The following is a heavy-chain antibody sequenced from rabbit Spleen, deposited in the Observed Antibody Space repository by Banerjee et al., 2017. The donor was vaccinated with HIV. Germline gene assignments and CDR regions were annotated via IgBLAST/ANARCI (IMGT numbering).Heavy chain of an antibody. J-gene: IGHJ6*01. CDR1: GFSFSSSDY. V-gene: IGHV1S40*01. CDR3: ARDTGSSFSSYGMDL. Sequence: QSLEESGGDLVKPGGTLTLTCTASGFSFSSSDYMCWVRQAPGKGLEWISCIAGGSSGFTYSATWAKGRFTISKASSTTVTLQMTSLTVADTATYFCARDTGSSFSSYGMDLWGPGTLSPS. D-gene: IGHD8-1*01. CDR2: IAGGSSGFT.